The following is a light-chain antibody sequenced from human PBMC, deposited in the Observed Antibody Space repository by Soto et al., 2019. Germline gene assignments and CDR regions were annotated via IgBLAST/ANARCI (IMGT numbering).Light chain of an antibody. Sequence: QSALTQPRSVSGSPGQSVTISCTGTSSDVGRYNYVSWYQQHPGKAPKLIIYDVTKRPSGFPDRFSGSKSGNTASLTISGLQAEDEVDYYCGSSAGGYVFVFGTGTKLTVL. CDR3: GSSAGGYVFV. CDR1: SSDVGRYNY. J-gene: IGLJ1*01. V-gene: IGLV2-11*01. CDR2: DVT.